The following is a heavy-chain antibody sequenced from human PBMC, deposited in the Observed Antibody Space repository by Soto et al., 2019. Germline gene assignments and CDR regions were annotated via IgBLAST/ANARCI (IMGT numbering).Heavy chain of an antibody. J-gene: IGHJ4*02. CDR3: ASMDYGSGSYLYYFDY. V-gene: IGHV3-11*03. Sequence: GRSLRLSCAASGFTFSNAWMSWIRQAPGKGLEWVSYISSSSSYTNYADSVKGRFTISRDNAKNSPYLQMNSLRAEDTAVYYCASMDYGSGSYLYYFDYWGQGNMVTVSS. D-gene: IGHD3-10*01. CDR1: GFTFSNAW. CDR2: ISSSSSYT.